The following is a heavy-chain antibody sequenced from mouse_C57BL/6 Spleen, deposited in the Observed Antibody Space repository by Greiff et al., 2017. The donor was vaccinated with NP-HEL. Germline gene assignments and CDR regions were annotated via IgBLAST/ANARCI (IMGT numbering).Heavy chain of an antibody. CDR3: ARSDHDGSWYFDV. V-gene: IGHV1-61*01. J-gene: IGHJ1*03. D-gene: IGHD2-3*01. CDR2: IYPSDSET. Sequence: QVQLQQSGAELVRPGSSVKLSCKASGYTFTSYWMDWVKQRPGQGLEWIGNIYPSDSETHYNQKFKDKATLTVDKSSSTAYMQLSSLTSEDSAVYYCARSDHDGSWYFDVWGTGTTVTVSS. CDR1: GYTFTSYW.